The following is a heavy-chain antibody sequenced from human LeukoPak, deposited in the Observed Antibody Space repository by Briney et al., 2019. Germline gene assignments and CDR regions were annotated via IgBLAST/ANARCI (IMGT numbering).Heavy chain of an antibody. CDR2: ITSSGGTI. D-gene: IGHD6-13*01. Sequence: GGSLRLSCAASGFTFSSYEMNWVRLAPGKGLEGVSLITSSGGTIYYADSVKGRFTISRDNAKNSLYLQMNSLRAEDTAFYYCARDRSYSGSFDYWGQGTLVTVSS. V-gene: IGHV3-48*03. J-gene: IGHJ4*02. CDR1: GFTFSSYE. CDR3: ARDRSYSGSFDY.